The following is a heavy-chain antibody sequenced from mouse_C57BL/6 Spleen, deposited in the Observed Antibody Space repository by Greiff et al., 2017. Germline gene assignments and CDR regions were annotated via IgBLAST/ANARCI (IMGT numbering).Heavy chain of an antibody. CDR3: ARGDYDSYYAMDY. Sequence: VQLKESGAELVKPGASVKMSCKASGYTFTTYPIEWMKQNHGKSLEWIGNFHPYNDDTKYNEKFQGKATLTVEKSSSTVYLELSRLTSDDSAVYYCARGDYDSYYAMDYWGQGTSVTVSS. CDR1: GYTFTTYP. D-gene: IGHD2-4*01. J-gene: IGHJ4*01. CDR2: FHPYNDDT. V-gene: IGHV1-47*01.